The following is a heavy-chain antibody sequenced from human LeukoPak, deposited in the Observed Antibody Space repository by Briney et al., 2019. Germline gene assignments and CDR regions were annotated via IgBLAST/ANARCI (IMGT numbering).Heavy chain of an antibody. D-gene: IGHD3-10*01. J-gene: IGHJ6*02. CDR3: ARDFRGVTTAEYYGMDV. Sequence: GGSLRLSCAASGVTFSSYWMSWVRQAPGKGLEWVANIKEDGSEKYYVDSVKGRFTISRDNAKNPVYLQMNSLRAEDTAVYYCARDFRGVTTAEYYGMDVWGQGTTVTVSS. V-gene: IGHV3-7*04. CDR2: IKEDGSEK. CDR1: GVTFSSYW.